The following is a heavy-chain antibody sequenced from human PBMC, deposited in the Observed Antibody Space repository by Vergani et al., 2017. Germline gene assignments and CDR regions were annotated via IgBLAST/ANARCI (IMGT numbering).Heavy chain of an antibody. J-gene: IGHJ3*02. CDR3: ARXFWVSQGVGAFET. CDR2: VFHSGSA. V-gene: IGHV4-38-2*02. CDR1: GYSISRGYY. D-gene: IGHD3-3*02. Sequence: QVQLQESGPGLVKPSETLSLMCSVSGYSISRGYYWGWIRQPPGKGLEWIATVFHSGSAYYNPSLRRRVTISVETSKNQFPLRLTTLTAADTAVYYCARXFWVSQGVGAFETWGRGTEVSVSS.